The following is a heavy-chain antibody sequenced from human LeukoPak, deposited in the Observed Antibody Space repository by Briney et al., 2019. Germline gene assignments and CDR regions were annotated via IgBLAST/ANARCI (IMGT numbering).Heavy chain of an antibody. D-gene: IGHD3-3*01. CDR2: IYYSGST. CDR3: ARPPGTIFGGT. V-gene: IGHV4-39*01. CDR1: GASIANADHY. Sequence: PSETLSLTCTLSGASIANADHYWSWIRQPPGKGLEWIGSIYYSGSTYYNPSLKSRVTISVDTSKNQFSLKLSSVTAADTAVYYCARPPGTIFGGTWGQGTLVTVSS. J-gene: IGHJ4*02.